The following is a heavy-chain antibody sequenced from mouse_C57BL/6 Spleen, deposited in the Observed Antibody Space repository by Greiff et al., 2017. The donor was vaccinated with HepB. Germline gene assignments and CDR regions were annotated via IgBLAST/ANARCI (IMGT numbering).Heavy chain of an antibody. Sequence: EVQLQESGGGLVQPGGSLSLSCAASGFTFTDYYMSWVRQPPGKALEWLGFIRNKANGYTTEYSASVKGRFTISRDNSQSILYLQMNALRAEDSATYYCARLGTGTVYFDVWGTGTTVTVSS. D-gene: IGHD4-1*01. CDR1: GFTFTDYY. CDR3: ARLGTGTVYFDV. CDR2: IRNKANGYTT. J-gene: IGHJ1*03. V-gene: IGHV7-3*01.